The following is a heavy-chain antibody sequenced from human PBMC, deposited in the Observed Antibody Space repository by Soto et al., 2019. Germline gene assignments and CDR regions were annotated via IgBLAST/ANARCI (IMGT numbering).Heavy chain of an antibody. Sequence: GASVKVSCKASGYTFTSYDINWVRQATGQGLEWMGWMNPNSGNTGYAQKFQGRVTMTRNTSISTAYMELSSLRSEDTAVYYCARHGGPGIAAAETPYWFDPWGQGTLVTVSS. CDR2: MNPNSGNT. CDR1: GYTFTSYD. D-gene: IGHD6-13*01. J-gene: IGHJ5*02. CDR3: ARHGGPGIAAAETPYWFDP. V-gene: IGHV1-8*01.